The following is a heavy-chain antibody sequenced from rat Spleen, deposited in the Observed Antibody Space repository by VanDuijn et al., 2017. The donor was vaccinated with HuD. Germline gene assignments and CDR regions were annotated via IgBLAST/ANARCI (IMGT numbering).Heavy chain of an antibody. D-gene: IGHD1-11*01. Sequence: EVQLVETGGGLVQPGRSLKLSCAASGFTFSNYGMAWVRQAPTKGLEWVASISTGGGNTYYRDSVKGRFTISRDNAESTLYLQMDSLRSEDTATYYCSREGLYGNFFDYCGQGVMVTVSS. V-gene: IGHV5S13*01. CDR3: SREGLYGNFFDY. CDR1: GFTFSNYG. CDR2: ISTGGGNT. J-gene: IGHJ2*01.